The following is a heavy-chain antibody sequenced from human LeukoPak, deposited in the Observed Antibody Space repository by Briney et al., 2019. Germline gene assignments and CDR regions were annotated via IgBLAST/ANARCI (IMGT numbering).Heavy chain of an antibody. V-gene: IGHV1-2*04. J-gene: IGHJ4*02. Sequence: ASVKVSCKASGYTFTGYYMHWVRQAPGQGLEWVGWINPNSGGTNYAQKFQGWVTMTRDTSISTAYMELSRLRSDDTAVYYCAREGYSGYDFMDWGQGTLVTVSS. CDR1: GYTFTGYY. CDR3: AREGYSGYDFMD. D-gene: IGHD5-12*01. CDR2: INPNSGGT.